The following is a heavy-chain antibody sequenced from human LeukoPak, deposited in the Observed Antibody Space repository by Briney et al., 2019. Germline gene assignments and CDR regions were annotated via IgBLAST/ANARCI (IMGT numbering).Heavy chain of an antibody. CDR1: GFTFSSYG. V-gene: IGHV3-30*18. J-gene: IGHJ4*02. CDR3: AKDVDPFGSGSYVEGFDY. Sequence: GSLRLSCAASGFTFSSYGMHWVRQAPGKGLEWVAVISFDASNKYYADSVKGRFTISRDNSKNTLYLQMNSLRAEDTAVYYCAKDVDPFGSGSYVEGFDYWGQGTLVTVSS. CDR2: ISFDASNK. D-gene: IGHD3-10*01.